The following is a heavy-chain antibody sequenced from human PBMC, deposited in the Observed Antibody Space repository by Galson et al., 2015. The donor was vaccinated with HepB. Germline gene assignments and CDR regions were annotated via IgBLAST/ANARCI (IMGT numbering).Heavy chain of an antibody. CDR3: ARDPPYFDSSGYYYPLDY. D-gene: IGHD3-22*01. J-gene: IGHJ4*02. V-gene: IGHV1-18*01. CDR1: GYTFTSYG. CDR2: VSAYNGNT. Sequence: SVKVSCKASGYTFTSYGLSWVRQAPGQGLEWMGWVSAYNGNTNYAQKFQGRVTMTTDTSTSTAYLELRSLSSDDTAVYYCARDPPYFDSSGYYYPLDYWGQGTLVTVSS.